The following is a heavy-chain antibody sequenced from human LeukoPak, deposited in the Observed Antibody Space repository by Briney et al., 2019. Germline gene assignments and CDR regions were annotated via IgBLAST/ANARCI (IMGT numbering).Heavy chain of an antibody. D-gene: IGHD6-13*01. Sequence: PGGSLRLSCAASGFTFSSYAMSWVRQAPGKGLEWVSAISGSGGSTYYADSVKGRFTISRDNSKNTLYLQMNSLRAEDTAVYYCARAYSSSWYLDYWGQGTLVTVSS. CDR2: ISGSGGST. J-gene: IGHJ4*02. V-gene: IGHV3-23*01. CDR1: GFTFSSYA. CDR3: ARAYSSSWYLDY.